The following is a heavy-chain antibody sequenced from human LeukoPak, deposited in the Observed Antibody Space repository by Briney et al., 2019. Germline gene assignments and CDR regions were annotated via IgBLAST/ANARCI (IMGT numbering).Heavy chain of an antibody. CDR3: ARGEASSYDY. CDR2: IYSGGNT. CDR1: GFTVSINY. J-gene: IGHJ4*02. D-gene: IGHD3-16*01. V-gene: IGHV3-53*01. Sequence: PGGSLRPSCAASGFTVSINYMSWVRQAPGKGLEWVSVIYSGGNTYYADSVKGRFTISRDNSKNSVYLQMNSLRAEDTAVYYCARGEASSYDYWGQGTLATVSS.